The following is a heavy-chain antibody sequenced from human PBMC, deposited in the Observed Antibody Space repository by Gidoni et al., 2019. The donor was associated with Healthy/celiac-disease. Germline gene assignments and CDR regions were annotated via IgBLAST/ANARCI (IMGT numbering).Heavy chain of an antibody. Sequence: EVQLVESGGGLVQPGGSLRLSCAASGFTFSSYWMSWVRQAPGKGLEWVANIKQDGSEKYYVDSVKGRFTISRDNAKNSLYLQMNSLRAEDTAVYYCARVLIAAAGIRKEDGDAFDIWGQGTMVTVSS. CDR1: GFTFSSYW. J-gene: IGHJ3*02. D-gene: IGHD6-13*01. CDR2: IKQDGSEK. V-gene: IGHV3-7*01. CDR3: ARVLIAAAGIRKEDGDAFDI.